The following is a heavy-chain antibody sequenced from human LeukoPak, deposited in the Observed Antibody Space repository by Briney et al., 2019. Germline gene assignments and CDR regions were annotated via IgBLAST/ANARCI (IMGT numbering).Heavy chain of an antibody. Sequence: GASVKLSCKASGGTFSSYAFSWGRHAPGQGLEWMGGIIPIFGTANYAQKFQGRVTITTDESTSTAYMELSSLRSEDTAVYYCASRQWLFQYYFDYWGQGTLVTVSS. J-gene: IGHJ4*02. V-gene: IGHV1-69*05. CDR2: IIPIFGTA. CDR3: ASRQWLFQYYFDY. CDR1: GGTFSSYA. D-gene: IGHD3-22*01.